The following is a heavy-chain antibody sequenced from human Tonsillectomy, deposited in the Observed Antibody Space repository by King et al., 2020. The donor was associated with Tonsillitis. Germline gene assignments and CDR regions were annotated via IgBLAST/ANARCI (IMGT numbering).Heavy chain of an antibody. Sequence: VQLVESGAEVKKPGESLKISCKGSGCLFTDYWNGWVRQMPGKGLEWMGSIYPGDSDTRYSPSFQGQVTITADKSISTPCLQWSSLKASDTAMYYCERLNDEYHYDGSGRCYYYHYIDVWGKGTTVTV. J-gene: IGHJ6*03. CDR2: IYPGDSDT. V-gene: IGHV5-51*03. CDR1: GCLFTDYW. D-gene: IGHD3-22*01. CDR3: ERLNDEYHYDGSGRCYYYHYIDV.